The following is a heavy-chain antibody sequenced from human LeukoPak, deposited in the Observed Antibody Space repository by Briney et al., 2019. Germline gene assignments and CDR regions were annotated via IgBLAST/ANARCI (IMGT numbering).Heavy chain of an antibody. J-gene: IGHJ4*02. CDR1: GFTFSSYS. CDR2: ISSSSSYI. D-gene: IGHD3-10*01. V-gene: IGHV3-21*01. Sequence: PGESLRLSCAASGFTFSSYSMNWVRQAPGKGLEWVSSISSSSSYIYYADSVKGRFTISRDNAKNSLYLQMNSLRAEDTAVYYCARDGVTMTDYWGQGTLVTVSS. CDR3: ARDGVTMTDY.